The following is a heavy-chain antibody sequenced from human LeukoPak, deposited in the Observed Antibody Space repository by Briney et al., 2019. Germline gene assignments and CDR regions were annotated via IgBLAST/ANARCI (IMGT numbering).Heavy chain of an antibody. CDR2: ISSSSSYI. CDR1: GFTFSSYE. J-gene: IGHJ4*02. V-gene: IGHV3-21*01. Sequence: GGSLRLSCAASGFTFSSYEMNWARQAPGKGLEWVSSISSSSSYIYYADSVKDRFTISRDNAKNSLYLQMNSLRAEDTAVYYCASGGPIVVVTAGAFDYWGQGTLVTVSS. CDR3: ASGGPIVVVTAGAFDY. D-gene: IGHD2-21*02.